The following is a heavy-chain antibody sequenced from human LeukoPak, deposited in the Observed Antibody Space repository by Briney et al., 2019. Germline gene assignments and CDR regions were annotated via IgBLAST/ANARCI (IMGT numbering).Heavy chain of an antibody. J-gene: IGHJ4*02. CDR3: ARQVVAVAGTGYFDY. D-gene: IGHD6-19*01. CDR2: IDYSRRT. CDR1: GGSISSSSYY. V-gene: IGHV4-39*01. Sequence: SETLSLTCTVSGGSISSSSYYWGWIRQPPGKGLEGIGSIDYSRRTYYNASVKSRFTISVDTSKNPLSLKLNSVTAADTAVYFCARQVVAVAGTGYFDYWGQGTLVTVSS.